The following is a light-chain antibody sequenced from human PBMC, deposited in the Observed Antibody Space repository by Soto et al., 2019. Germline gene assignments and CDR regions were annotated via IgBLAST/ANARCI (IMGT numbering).Light chain of an antibody. CDR3: TSYTSSSTLGV. CDR2: QID. Sequence: QSVLTQPPSASGSPGQSVTISCTGTSSDIGAYNYVSWYQQHPGKAPQLMLYQIDKRPSGVPDRFSGSRSGNTASLTVSGLQAEDEADYFCTSYTSSSTLGVFGTGTKLTVL. J-gene: IGLJ1*01. V-gene: IGLV2-8*01. CDR1: SSDIGAYNY.